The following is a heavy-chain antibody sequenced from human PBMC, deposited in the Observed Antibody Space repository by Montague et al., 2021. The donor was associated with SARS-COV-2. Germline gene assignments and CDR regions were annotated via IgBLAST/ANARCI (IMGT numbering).Heavy chain of an antibody. V-gene: IGHV4-39*02. CDR3: AREDAGDWYFGL. D-gene: IGHD1-1*01. CDR1: GGSISSSSYY. CDR2: IYYSGTT. J-gene: IGHJ2*01. Sequence: SETLSLTCTVSGGSISSSSYYWGWIRQPPGKGPERIGSIYYSGTTFYNPSLRSRVTMSVDTSKNQFSLRLSSVTAADTAVFYCAREDAGDWYFGLWGRGTLVTVSS.